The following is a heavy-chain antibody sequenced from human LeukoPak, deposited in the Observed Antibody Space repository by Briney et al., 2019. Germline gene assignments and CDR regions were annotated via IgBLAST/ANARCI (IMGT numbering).Heavy chain of an antibody. CDR2: IKSKTDGGTT. CDR1: GFTFSNAR. D-gene: IGHD3-16*02. CDR3: TTETNYDYVWGSYRYDAFDI. V-gene: IGHV3-15*01. Sequence: PGGSLRLSCAASGFTFSNARMSWVRQAPGKGLEWVGRIKSKTDGGTTDYAAPVKGRFTISRDDSKNTLYLQMNSLKTEDTAVYYCTTETNYDYVWGSYRYDAFDIWGQGTMVTVSS. J-gene: IGHJ3*02.